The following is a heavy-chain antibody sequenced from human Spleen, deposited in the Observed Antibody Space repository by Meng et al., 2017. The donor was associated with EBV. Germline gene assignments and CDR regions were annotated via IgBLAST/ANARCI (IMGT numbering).Heavy chain of an antibody. CDR2: INTNAGNP. CDR3: ARDSGSHHYYFEY. J-gene: IGHJ4*02. V-gene: IGHV7-4-1*02. Sequence: QVQLLQSGSELKKSGASVTVSCQASGYTFSTYALNWVRPAPGQGLEWMGYINTNAGNPTYAQGLTGRFVFSVDTSVSTAYLHISGVRAEDTAVYYCARDSGSHHYYFEYWGQGTLVTVAS. D-gene: IGHD1-26*01. CDR1: GYTFSTYA.